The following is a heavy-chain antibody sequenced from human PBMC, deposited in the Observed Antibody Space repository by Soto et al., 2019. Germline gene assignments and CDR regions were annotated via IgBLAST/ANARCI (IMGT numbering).Heavy chain of an antibody. J-gene: IGHJ6*02. CDR3: ARSRNLDV. D-gene: IGHD1-1*01. V-gene: IGHV4-34*01. Sequence: SETLSLTCAVNGGSFSGWHWNWIRQPPGKGLEWIGEASHTGGTNYNPSLESRVTISVDRSRNQLSLKLTSVSAVDTAVYYCARSRNLDVWGPGTTVTVSS. CDR1: GGSFSGWH. CDR2: ASHTGGT.